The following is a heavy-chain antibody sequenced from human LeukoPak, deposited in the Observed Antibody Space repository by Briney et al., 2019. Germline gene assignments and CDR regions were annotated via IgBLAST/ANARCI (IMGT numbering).Heavy chain of an antibody. J-gene: IGHJ3*02. CDR3: ARDLAGPPQDAFDI. CDR2: IKKDGSER. CDR1: GFTFSSYW. V-gene: IGHV3-7*01. Sequence: GGSLRLSCAASGFTFSSYWMNWVRQAPGKGLEWVANIKKDGSERYYEDSVKGRFTISRDNTRKSLYLQMNTLRAEDTAVYYCARDLAGPPQDAFDIWGQGTMVTVSS.